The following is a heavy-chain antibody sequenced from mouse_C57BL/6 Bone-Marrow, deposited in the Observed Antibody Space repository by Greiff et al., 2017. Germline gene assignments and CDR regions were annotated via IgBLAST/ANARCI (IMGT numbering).Heavy chain of an antibody. V-gene: IGHV1-20*01. CDR2: INPYNGDT. CDR1: GYSFTGYF. D-gene: IGHD2-4*01. J-gene: IGHJ1*03. CDR3: AREGYYDYPYWYFDV. Sequence: EVKLMESGPELVKPGDSVKISCKASGYSFTGYFMNWVMQSHGKSLEWIGRINPYNGDTFYNQKFKGKATLTVDKSSSTAHMELRSLTSEDSAVYYCAREGYYDYPYWYFDVWGTGTTVTVSS.